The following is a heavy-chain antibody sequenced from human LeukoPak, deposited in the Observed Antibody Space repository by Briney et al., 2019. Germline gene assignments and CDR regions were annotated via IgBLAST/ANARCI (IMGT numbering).Heavy chain of an antibody. V-gene: IGHV3-53*01. J-gene: IGHJ4*02. CDR1: GFTFSSYS. CDR3: ARATSGVLRYFDWLTD. CDR2: IYSGGST. D-gene: IGHD3-9*01. Sequence: GGSLRLSCAASGFTFSSYSMNWVRQAPGKGLEWVSVIYSGGSTYYADSVKGRFTISRDNSKNTLYLQMNSLRAEDTAVYYCARATSGVLRYFDWLTDWGQGTLVTVSS.